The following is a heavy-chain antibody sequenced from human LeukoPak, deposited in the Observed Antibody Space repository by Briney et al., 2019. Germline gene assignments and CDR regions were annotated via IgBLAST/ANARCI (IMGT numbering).Heavy chain of an antibody. Sequence: GGPLRLSCAASGFTVSNNYMSWVRQAPGKGLEWVSVIHSGGTTNYADSVQGRFTISRDNSKTTVYLHMNSLRAEDTAVYYCARYSDSGYGPFASWGQGTLVTVSS. J-gene: IGHJ4*02. D-gene: IGHD5-12*01. CDR3: ARYSDSGYGPFAS. V-gene: IGHV3-53*01. CDR2: IHSGGTT. CDR1: GFTVSNNY.